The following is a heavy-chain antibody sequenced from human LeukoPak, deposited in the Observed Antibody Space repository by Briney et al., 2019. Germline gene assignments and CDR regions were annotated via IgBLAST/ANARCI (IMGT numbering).Heavy chain of an antibody. CDR1: GGSISSGSYY. V-gene: IGHV4-61*02. D-gene: IGHD6-13*01. CDR3: ARDRRAAAGLYYYYYMDV. Sequence: SETLSLSCTVSGGSISSGSYYWSWIRQPARKGLEWIGRIYTSGSTNYNPSLKSRVTISVDTSKNQFSLKLSSVTAADTAVYYCARDRRAAAGLYYYYYMDVWGKGTTVTVSS. J-gene: IGHJ6*03. CDR2: IYTSGST.